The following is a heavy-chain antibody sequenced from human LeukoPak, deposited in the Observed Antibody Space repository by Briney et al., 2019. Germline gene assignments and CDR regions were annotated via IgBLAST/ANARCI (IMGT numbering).Heavy chain of an antibody. CDR1: GYTFTSYY. J-gene: IGHJ5*02. CDR3: ARDAWYSSSSGWFDP. V-gene: IGHV1-46*01. Sequence: ASVKVSCKASGYTFTSYYMHWVRQAPGQGLEWMGIINPSGGGTNYAQKFQGRVTMTRDTSTSTVYMELSSLRSEDTAVYYCARDAWYSSSSGWFDPWGQGTLVTVSS. D-gene: IGHD6-6*01. CDR2: INPSGGGT.